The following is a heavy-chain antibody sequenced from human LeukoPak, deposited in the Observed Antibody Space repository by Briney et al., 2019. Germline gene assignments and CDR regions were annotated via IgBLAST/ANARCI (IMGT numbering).Heavy chain of an antibody. V-gene: IGHV3-49*03. CDR3: TRDRNWDIVVVPAAIDAFDI. D-gene: IGHD2-2*02. J-gene: IGHJ3*02. CDR1: GFTFGDYA. Sequence: GRSLRLSCTASGFTFGDYAMSWFRQAPGKGLEWVGFIRSKAYGGTTEYAASVKGRFTISRDDSKSIAYLQMNSLKTEDTAVYYCTRDRNWDIVVVPAAIDAFDIWGQGTMVTVSS. CDR2: IRSKAYGGTT.